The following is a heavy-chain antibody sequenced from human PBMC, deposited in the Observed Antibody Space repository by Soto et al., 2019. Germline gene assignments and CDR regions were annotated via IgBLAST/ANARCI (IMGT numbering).Heavy chain of an antibody. D-gene: IGHD3-22*01. CDR3: VKPQRYYSDSTTYYSG. CDR2: ISSSGGST. J-gene: IGHJ4*02. V-gene: IGHV3-64D*06. Sequence: GGSLRLSCSASGSPFNIYDVHWVRQAPGKGLQYVSAISSSGGSTYYADSVKGRFTISRDNSKNILYLQMSSLRAEDTAVYYCVKPQRYYSDSTTYYSGWGRGTLVTVSS. CDR1: GSPFNIYD.